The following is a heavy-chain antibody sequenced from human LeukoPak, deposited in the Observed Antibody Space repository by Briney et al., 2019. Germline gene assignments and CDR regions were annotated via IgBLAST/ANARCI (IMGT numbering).Heavy chain of an antibody. CDR2: ISSSSSYI. V-gene: IGHV3-21*01. Sequence: GGSLRLSCAASGFTFSSYSMNWVRQAPGKGLEWVSSISSSSSYIYYADSVKGRFTISRDNAKNSLYLQTNSLRAEDTAVYYCARALRRYCSSTSCPPPEYWGQGTLVTVSS. J-gene: IGHJ4*02. CDR1: GFTFSSYS. CDR3: ARALRRYCSSTSCPPPEY. D-gene: IGHD2-2*01.